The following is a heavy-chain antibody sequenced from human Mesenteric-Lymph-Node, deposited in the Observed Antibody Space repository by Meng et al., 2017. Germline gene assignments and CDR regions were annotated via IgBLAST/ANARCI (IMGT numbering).Heavy chain of an antibody. CDR3: ARGELLWDY. D-gene: IGHD2-2*01. CDR1: GASISSGEYF. CDR2: MDYRGST. Sequence: VRLVESGPGLVKPSPTLSLTCTVSGASISSGEYFWSWIRQPPGKGLEWIGYMDYRGSTFYNPSLKSRVTISVDTSKNQFSLKLSSVTAADTAVYFCARGELLWDYWGQGTLVTVSS. V-gene: IGHV4-30-4*01. J-gene: IGHJ4*02.